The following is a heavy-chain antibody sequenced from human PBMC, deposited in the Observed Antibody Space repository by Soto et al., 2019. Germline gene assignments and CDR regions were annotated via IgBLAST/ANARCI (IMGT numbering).Heavy chain of an antibody. CDR3: ARDKITGLFDY. CDR1: GGSISSGGYY. CDR2: IYYSGST. D-gene: IGHD2-8*02. J-gene: IGHJ4*02. V-gene: IGHV4-31*03. Sequence: SETLSLSCTVSGGSISSGGYYWSWIRQHPGKGLEWIGYIYYSGSTYYNPSLKSRVTISVDTSKNQFSLKLSSVTAADTAVYYCARDKITGLFDYWGQGTLVTVSS.